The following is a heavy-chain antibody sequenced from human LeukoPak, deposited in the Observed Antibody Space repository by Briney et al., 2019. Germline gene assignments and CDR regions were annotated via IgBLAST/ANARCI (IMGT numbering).Heavy chain of an antibody. D-gene: IGHD3-10*01. CDR1: GFTFNDYY. J-gene: IGHJ6*03. V-gene: IGHV3-11*04. CDR2: ISSSGSSI. Sequence: GGSLRLSCAASGFTFNDYYMNWIRQAPGKGLEWVSYISSSGSSIHYADSVKGRFTISRDNAKNSLYLQMNSLRAEDTAVYYCARGDTMVRGAPVYYYYMDVWGKGTTVTVSS. CDR3: ARGDTMVRGAPVYYYYMDV.